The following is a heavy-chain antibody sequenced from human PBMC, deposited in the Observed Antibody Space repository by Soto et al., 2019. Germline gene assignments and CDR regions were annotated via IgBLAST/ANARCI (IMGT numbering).Heavy chain of an antibody. CDR3: AKGRYFDWLTHYFDY. D-gene: IGHD3-9*01. Sequence: GGSLRLSCAASGFTFDDYAMHWVRQAPGKGLEWVSGISWNSGSIGYADSVKGRFTISRDNAKNSLYLQMNSLRAEDTALYYCAKGRYFDWLTHYFDYWGQGTLVTVSS. CDR1: GFTFDDYA. V-gene: IGHV3-9*01. J-gene: IGHJ4*02. CDR2: ISWNSGSI.